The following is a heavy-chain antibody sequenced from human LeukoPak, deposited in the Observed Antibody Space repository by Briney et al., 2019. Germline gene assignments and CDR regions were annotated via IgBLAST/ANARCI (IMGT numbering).Heavy chain of an antibody. CDR1: GFTFSNYA. CDR3: ASGSYYLLDAFDI. CDR2: ISYDGSNK. D-gene: IGHD3-10*01. V-gene: IGHV3-30*04. Sequence: GSLRLSCAASGFTFSNYAMHWVRQAPGKGLEWVAVISYDGSNKYYADSVKGRFTISRDNAKNSLYLQMNSLRAEDTAVYYCASGSYYLLDAFDIWGQGTMVTVSS. J-gene: IGHJ3*02.